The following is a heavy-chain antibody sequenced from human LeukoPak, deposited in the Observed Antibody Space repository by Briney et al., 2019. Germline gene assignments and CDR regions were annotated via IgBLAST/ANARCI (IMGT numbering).Heavy chain of an antibody. CDR3: ARDPDIVVVPAAIGGNWFDP. Sequence: GGSLRLSCAASGFTFSSYSMNWVRQAPGKGLEWVSSISSSSYIYYADSVKGRFTISRDNAKNSLYLQMNSLRAEDTAVYYCARDPDIVVVPAAIGGNWFDPWGQGTLVTVSS. CDR2: ISSSSYI. V-gene: IGHV3-21*01. D-gene: IGHD2-2*01. J-gene: IGHJ5*02. CDR1: GFTFSSYS.